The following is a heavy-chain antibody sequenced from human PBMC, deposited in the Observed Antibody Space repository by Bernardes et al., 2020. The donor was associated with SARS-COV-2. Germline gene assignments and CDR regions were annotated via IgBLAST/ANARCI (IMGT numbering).Heavy chain of an antibody. CDR3: ARSYSNSYFGMDV. CDR1: GYTFTNYD. CDR2: IRTSNSDT. D-gene: IGHD6-13*01. J-gene: IGHJ6*02. V-gene: IGHV1-18*01. Sequence: ASMKVSCKASGYTFTNYDISWVRQAPGHGLQWMGWIRTSNSDTNFAQKLQGRVTMTTDTSTSTAYMELRSLRSDDTAVYYCARSYSNSYFGMDVWGQGTTVTVSS.